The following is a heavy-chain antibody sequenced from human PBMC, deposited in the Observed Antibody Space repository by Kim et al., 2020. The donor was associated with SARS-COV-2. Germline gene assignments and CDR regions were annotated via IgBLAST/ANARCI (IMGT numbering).Heavy chain of an antibody. Sequence: SETLSLTCAVYGGSFSGYYWSWIRQPPGKGLEWIGEINHSGSTNYSPSLKSRVTISVDTSKNQFSLKLSSVTAADTAVYYCARGGAGRMVGYFYYGLDVWGQGTTVTVSS. CDR1: GGSFSGYY. CDR3: ARGGAGRMVGYFYYGLDV. J-gene: IGHJ6*02. V-gene: IGHV4-34*01. D-gene: IGHD6-19*01. CDR2: INHSGST.